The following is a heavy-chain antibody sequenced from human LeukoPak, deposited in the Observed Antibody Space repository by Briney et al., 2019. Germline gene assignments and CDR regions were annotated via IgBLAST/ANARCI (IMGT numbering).Heavy chain of an antibody. V-gene: IGHV4-59*08. CDR2: IYYSGST. J-gene: IGHJ5*02. CDR1: GGSVSSYY. Sequence: SETLSLTCTVSGGSVSSYYWSWIRQTPGKGLEWIGYIYYSGSTNYNPSLKSRVTISVDTSKNQFSLKLSSVTAADTAVYYCARQGALATNWFDPWGQGTLVTVSS. D-gene: IGHD1-1*01. CDR3: ARQGALATNWFDP.